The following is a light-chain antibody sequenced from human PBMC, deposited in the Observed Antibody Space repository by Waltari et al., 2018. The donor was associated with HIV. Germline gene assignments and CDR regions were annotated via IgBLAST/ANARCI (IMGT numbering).Light chain of an antibody. V-gene: IGLV2-23*02. CDR2: EVT. Sequence: QSAPAQPASVSGAPGQSITITCTGTSRDVGAYDAISWYQQYPGMVPRLLIHEVTRRPSGVSGRFSGSKSVNTASLTISGLQPEDEADYYCCSYAGDDSYVFGTGTKLTVL. CDR1: SRDVGAYDA. CDR3: CSYAGDDSYV. J-gene: IGLJ1*01.